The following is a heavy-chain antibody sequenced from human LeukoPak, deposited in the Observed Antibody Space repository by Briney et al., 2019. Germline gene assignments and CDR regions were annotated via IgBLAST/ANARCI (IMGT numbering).Heavy chain of an antibody. D-gene: IGHD3-22*01. V-gene: IGHV1-18*01. CDR3: ARDLSKNYYDSSGYFQGY. Sequence: ASVKVSCKASGYTFTSYGISWLRQAPGQGLEWMGWISAYNGNTNYAQKLQGRVTMTTDTSTSTAYMELRSLRSDDTAVYYCARDLSKNYYDSSGYFQGYWGQGTLVTVSS. J-gene: IGHJ4*02. CDR1: GYTFTSYG. CDR2: ISAYNGNT.